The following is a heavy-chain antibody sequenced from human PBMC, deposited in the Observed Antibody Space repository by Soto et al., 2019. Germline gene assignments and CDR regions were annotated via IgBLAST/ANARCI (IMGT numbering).Heavy chain of an antibody. CDR3: ARDADYGGSRGGMDV. J-gene: IGHJ6*02. CDR2: IYYSGST. V-gene: IGHV4-31*03. CDR1: GGSVNNANYF. Sequence: QVRLEESGPGLVKPSETLSLICSVSGGSVNNANYFWNWIRHHPENGLEWIGYIYYSGSTGYNPSFKTRATLSINTTKDQFSLRMNSVTVADTAVYFCARDADYGGSRGGMDVWGRGTTVTV. D-gene: IGHD4-17*01.